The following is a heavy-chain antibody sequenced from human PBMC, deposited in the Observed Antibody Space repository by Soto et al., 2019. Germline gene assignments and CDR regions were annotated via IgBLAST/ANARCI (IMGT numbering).Heavy chain of an antibody. CDR3: ARAITFGGVIASADAFHI. Sequence: SETLSLTCAVSGGSIRNKDWCWSWVRQSPGKGLEWIGYIYSIESTNYNPSLKSRVTISVDTSKNQFSLKLSSVTAADTAVYYCARAITFGGVIASADAFHIWGQGTMVTVS. CDR2: IYSIEST. V-gene: IGHV4-61*08. J-gene: IGHJ3*02. D-gene: IGHD3-16*02. CDR1: GGSIRNKD.